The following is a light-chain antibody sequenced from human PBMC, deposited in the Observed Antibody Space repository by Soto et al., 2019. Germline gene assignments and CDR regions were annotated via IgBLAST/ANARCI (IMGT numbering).Light chain of an antibody. J-gene: IGKJ2*01. V-gene: IGKV3-15*01. CDR3: QQYNNWHQT. CDR1: QSVSSK. CDR2: GAS. Sequence: EKVMTQSPVTLSVSPGERATLSCRASQSVSSKLAWYQQKPGQAPRLLIYGASTRATGIPARFSGSGSGTEFTLSISSLQYEDFAVYYCQQYNNWHQTFGQGTKLEIK.